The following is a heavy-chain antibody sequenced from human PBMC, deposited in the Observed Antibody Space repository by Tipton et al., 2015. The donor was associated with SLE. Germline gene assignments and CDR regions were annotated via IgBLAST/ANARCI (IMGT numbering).Heavy chain of an antibody. D-gene: IGHD6-19*01. CDR3: AKGSGWYKD. V-gene: IGHV4-4*07. Sequence: TLSLTCRVSGYSLTSWYYWGWVRQPAGKGLGWVGRIYTSAGTIYNPSLKSRVTTSVDTSKNQFSLKLRSVTAADTAVYYCAKGSGWYKDWGQGTLVTVSS. J-gene: IGHJ4*02. CDR2: IYTSAGT. CDR1: GYSLTSWYY.